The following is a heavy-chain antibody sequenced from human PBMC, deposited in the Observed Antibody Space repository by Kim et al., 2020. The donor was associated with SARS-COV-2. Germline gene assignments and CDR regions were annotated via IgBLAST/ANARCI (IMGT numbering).Heavy chain of an antibody. J-gene: IGHJ4*02. D-gene: IGHD3-10*01. CDR3: ARGMADGSGSYYNAAHFDY. Sequence: ASVKVSCKASGYTFTGYYMHWVRQAPGQGLEWMGRINPNSGGTNYAQKFQGRVTMTRDTSISTAYMELSRLRSDDTAVYYCARGMADGSGSYYNAAHFDYWGQGTLVTVS. CDR1: GYTFTGYY. V-gene: IGHV1-2*06. CDR2: INPNSGGT.